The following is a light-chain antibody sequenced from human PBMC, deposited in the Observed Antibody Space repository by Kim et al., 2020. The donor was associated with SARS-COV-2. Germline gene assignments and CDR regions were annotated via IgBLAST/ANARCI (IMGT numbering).Light chain of an antibody. CDR1: NIGSKR. Sequence: APGKTARITCGGNNIGSKRVHWYQQKPGQAPVLVMYADSDRPSGIPERFSGSNSGNTATLTISRVEAGDEADYYCQAWDSSSDHWVFGGGTQLTVL. V-gene: IGLV3-21*03. CDR2: ADS. CDR3: QAWDSSSDHWV. J-gene: IGLJ3*02.